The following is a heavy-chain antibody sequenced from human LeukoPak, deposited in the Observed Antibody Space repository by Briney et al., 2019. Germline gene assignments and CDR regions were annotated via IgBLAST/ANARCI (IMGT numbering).Heavy chain of an antibody. CDR2: ISGSGGST. D-gene: IGHD6-19*01. Sequence: GGSLRLSCAASGFTFSSYAMSWVRQAPGKGLEWVSAISGSGGSTYYADSVKGRFTISRDNAKNSLYLQMNSLRGEDTALYFCARRGAVAGTADYWGQGTLVTVSS. CDR3: ARRGAVAGTADY. J-gene: IGHJ4*02. V-gene: IGHV3-23*01. CDR1: GFTFSSYA.